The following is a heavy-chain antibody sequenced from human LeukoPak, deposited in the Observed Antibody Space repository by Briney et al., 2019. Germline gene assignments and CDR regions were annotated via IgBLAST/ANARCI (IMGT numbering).Heavy chain of an antibody. CDR2: IYTSGST. Sequence: PSETLSLTCTVSGGSISSYYWSWIRQPAGKGLEWIGRIYTSGSTNYNPSLKSRVTMSVDTSKNQFSLKLSSVTAADTAVYHCARAYSSSSWGAFDIWGQGTMVTVSS. D-gene: IGHD6-6*01. CDR1: GGSISSYY. CDR3: ARAYSSSSWGAFDI. V-gene: IGHV4-4*07. J-gene: IGHJ3*02.